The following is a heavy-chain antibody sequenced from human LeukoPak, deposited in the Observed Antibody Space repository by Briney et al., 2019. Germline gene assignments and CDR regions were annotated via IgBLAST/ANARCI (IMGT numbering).Heavy chain of an antibody. CDR3: ARDMYDSSGYYPYFDY. D-gene: IGHD3-22*01. J-gene: IGHJ4*02. Sequence: GGSLRLSCAASGFTFSSYSMNWVRQAPGKGLEWVSYINSSSSTIYYADSVKGRFTISRDNAKNSLYLQMNSLRAEDTAVYYCARDMYDSSGYYPYFDYWGQGTLVTVSS. CDR1: GFTFSSYS. CDR2: INSSSSTI. V-gene: IGHV3-48*01.